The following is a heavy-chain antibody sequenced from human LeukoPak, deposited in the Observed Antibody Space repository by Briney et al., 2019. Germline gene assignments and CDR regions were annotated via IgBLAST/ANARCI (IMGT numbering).Heavy chain of an antibody. Sequence: SETLSLTCTVSGGSISSYYWSWIRQPPGKGLEWIGYIYYSGSTNYNPSLKSRVTISVDTSKNQFSLKLSSVTAADTAVYYCAREDCSGGSCYSGPVSRGFDPWGQGTPVTVSS. D-gene: IGHD2-15*01. J-gene: IGHJ5*02. CDR1: GGSISSYY. CDR3: AREDCSGGSCYSGPVSRGFDP. V-gene: IGHV4-59*12. CDR2: IYYSGST.